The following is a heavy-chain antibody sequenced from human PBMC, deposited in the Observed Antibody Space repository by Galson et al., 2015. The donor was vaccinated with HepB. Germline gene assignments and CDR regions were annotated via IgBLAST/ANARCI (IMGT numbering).Heavy chain of an antibody. J-gene: IGHJ3*02. CDR3: ARDSGWGLNAFDI. V-gene: IGHV1-2*02. CDR2: INPNSGGT. CDR1: GYTFTGYY. Sequence: SVKVSCKASGYTFTGYYMHWVRQAPGKGLEWMGWINPNSGGTNYAQKFQGRVTMTRDTSISTAYMELSRLRSDDTAVYYCARDSGWGLNAFDIWGQGTMVTVSS. D-gene: IGHD6-19*01.